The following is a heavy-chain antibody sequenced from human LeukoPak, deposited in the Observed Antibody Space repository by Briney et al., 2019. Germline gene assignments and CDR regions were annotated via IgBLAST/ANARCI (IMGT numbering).Heavy chain of an antibody. CDR2: IYHSGST. CDR3: ARESGSSWFGPWVRPAGWFDP. Sequence: PSETLSLTCAVSGGSISSGGYSWSWIRQPPGKGLEWIGYIYHSGSTYYNPSLKSRVTISVDRSKNQFSLKLSSETAADTAVYYCARESGSSWFGPWVRPAGWFDPWGQGTLVTVSS. V-gene: IGHV4-30-2*01. D-gene: IGHD6-13*01. CDR1: GGSISSGGYS. J-gene: IGHJ5*02.